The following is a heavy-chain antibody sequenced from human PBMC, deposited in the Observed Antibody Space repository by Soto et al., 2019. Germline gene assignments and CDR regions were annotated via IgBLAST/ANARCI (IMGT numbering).Heavy chain of an antibody. CDR1: GYTFTSYA. J-gene: IGHJ5*02. CDR3: ARDLYYYGSSGYYGWFDP. V-gene: IGHV1-3*01. Sequence: GSVKVSCKASGYTFTSYAMHWVRQAPGQRLEWMGWINAGNGNTKYSQKFQGRVSITRDTSASTAYMELSSLRSEDTAVYYCARDLYYYGSSGYYGWFDPWGQGTLVTVSS. D-gene: IGHD3-22*01. CDR2: INAGNGNT.